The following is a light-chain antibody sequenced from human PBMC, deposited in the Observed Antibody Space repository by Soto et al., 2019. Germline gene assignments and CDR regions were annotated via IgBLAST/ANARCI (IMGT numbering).Light chain of an antibody. V-gene: IGKV3-20*01. CDR2: GAS. J-gene: IGKJ4*01. CDR3: QQYGSVPLT. Sequence: EIVLTQSPGTLSLSPGERATLSCRASQSVSTSYLAWYQQKPGQAPGLLIYGASSRATGIPDRFSGSGSGADFTLTISRLEPEDFAVYYCQQYGSVPLTFGGGTKMEIK. CDR1: QSVSTSY.